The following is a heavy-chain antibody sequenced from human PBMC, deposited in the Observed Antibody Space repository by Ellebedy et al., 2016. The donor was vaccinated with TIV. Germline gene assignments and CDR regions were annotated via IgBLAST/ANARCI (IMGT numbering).Heavy chain of an antibody. J-gene: IGHJ5*02. D-gene: IGHD6-19*01. CDR3: ARKPLIAVAGNGAISCWFDP. V-gene: IGHV4-34*01. CDR1: GASFSGYY. Sequence: SQTLSLTCAVYGASFSGYYWTWIRQPTGKGLEWSGEINHRGRTNCNPSLKSRVTLSVDTSKNQFSLKMRSVTAADTAVYYCARKPLIAVAGNGAISCWFDPWGQGILVTVSS. CDR2: INHRGRT.